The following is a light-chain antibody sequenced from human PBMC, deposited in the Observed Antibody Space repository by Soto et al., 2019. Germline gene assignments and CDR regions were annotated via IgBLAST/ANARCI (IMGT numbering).Light chain of an antibody. V-gene: IGKV3-20*01. CDR3: QRYGSSPAIT. J-gene: IGKJ5*01. Sequence: IVLTQSPGTLSLSPGERATLSCRASQSVSSSYLAWYQQKPGQAPRLLIYGASIRATGIPDRFSGSGSGNDFTLTISRLEPGDFSVYYCQRYGSSPAITFGQVTRLENK. CDR2: GAS. CDR1: QSVSSSY.